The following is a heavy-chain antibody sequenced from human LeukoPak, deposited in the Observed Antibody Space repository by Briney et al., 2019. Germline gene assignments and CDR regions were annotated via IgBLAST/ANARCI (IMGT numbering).Heavy chain of an antibody. V-gene: IGHV1-69*04. CDR2: IIPILGIA. D-gene: IGHD2-2*01. Sequence: SVKVSCKASGGTFSSYTISWVRQAPGQGPEWMGRIIPILGIANYAQKFQGRVTITADRSTSTAYMELSSLGSEDTAVYYCARDCSSTSCRDAFDIWGQGTMVTVSS. CDR1: GGTFSSYT. CDR3: ARDCSSTSCRDAFDI. J-gene: IGHJ3*02.